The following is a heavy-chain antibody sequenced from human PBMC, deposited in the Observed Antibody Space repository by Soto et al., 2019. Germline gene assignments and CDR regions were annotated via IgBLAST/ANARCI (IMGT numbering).Heavy chain of an antibody. CDR3: ARCRDAVGFDT. Sequence: QVQLQESGPGLVKPSETLSLTCNVSGGSINSGGYYWGWIRQHPGKGLEWIGYIHYRGKTSYNPSLTSRGSIALDTSGHHYSLQLNLVTVADTAVYYCARCRDAVGFDTWGQGILVSVTS. J-gene: IGHJ4*02. V-gene: IGHV4-31*03. D-gene: IGHD3-10*01. CDR2: IHYRGKT. CDR1: GGSINSGGYY.